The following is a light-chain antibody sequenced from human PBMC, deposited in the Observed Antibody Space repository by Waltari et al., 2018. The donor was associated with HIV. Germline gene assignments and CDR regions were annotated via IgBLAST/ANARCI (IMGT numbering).Light chain of an antibody. J-gene: IGKJ1*01. CDR1: QNVISN. Sequence: EIVMTHSSPTVSVSPGERVTLACRASQNVISNLAWYQQKFGQAPRLLIFGASNRATGIPDRFSGSGSGTDFTLTISSLESEDFAIYYCQHYNNWPGTFGQGTKVEVK. CDR2: GAS. V-gene: IGKV3-15*01. CDR3: QHYNNWPGT.